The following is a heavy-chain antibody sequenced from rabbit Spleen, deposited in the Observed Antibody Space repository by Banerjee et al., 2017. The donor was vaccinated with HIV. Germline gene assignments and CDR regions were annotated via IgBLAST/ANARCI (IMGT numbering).Heavy chain of an antibody. CDR3: ARETSSGWGIVSFYFSL. CDR2: IYSGSSGDT. CDR1: GFSFSSRYY. V-gene: IGHV1S40*01. Sequence: QQLVESGGGLVKPGASLTLTCTASGFSFSSRYYMCWVRQAPGKGLEWIACIYSGSSGDTYYASWAKGRITISKTSSTTVTLQMTSLTAADTATYFCARETSSGWGIVSFYFSLWGQGTLVTVS. D-gene: IGHD4-1*01. J-gene: IGHJ4*01.